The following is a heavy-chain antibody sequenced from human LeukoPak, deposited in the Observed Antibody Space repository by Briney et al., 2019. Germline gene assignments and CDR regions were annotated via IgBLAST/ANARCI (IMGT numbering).Heavy chain of an antibody. D-gene: IGHD6-13*01. Sequence: GESLRLSCAASGFTFNNYDMNWVRLAPGRGLEWVSSISTSSSYKYYADSLKGRFTVSRDNAKNSLYLHMNSLRAEDTAVYWCARFDSASGTGFDYWGQGTPVTVSS. J-gene: IGHJ4*02. V-gene: IGHV3-21*01. CDR2: ISTSSSYK. CDR3: ARFDSASGTGFDY. CDR1: GFTFNNYD.